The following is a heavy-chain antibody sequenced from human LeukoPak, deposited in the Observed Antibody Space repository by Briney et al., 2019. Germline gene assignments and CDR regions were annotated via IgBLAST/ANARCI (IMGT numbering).Heavy chain of an antibody. CDR2: IRYDGSNK. D-gene: IGHD2-2*01. Sequence: GGSLRLSCAASGFTFSSYSMNWVRQAPGKGLEWVAFIRYDGSNKYYADSVKGRFTISRDNSKNTLYLQMNSLRAEDTAVYYCAKDFSGYCSSTSCYGCLDYWGQGTLVTVSS. V-gene: IGHV3-30*02. J-gene: IGHJ4*02. CDR1: GFTFSSYS. CDR3: AKDFSGYCSSTSCYGCLDY.